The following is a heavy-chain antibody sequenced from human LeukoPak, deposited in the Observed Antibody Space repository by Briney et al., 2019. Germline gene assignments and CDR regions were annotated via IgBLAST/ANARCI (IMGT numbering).Heavy chain of an antibody. Sequence: PSETLSLTCTVSGGSISSYYWSWIRQPPGKGLEWIGYIYYSGSTNYNPSLKSRVTISVDTSKNQFSLKLSSVTAADTAVYYCARADDDSSPRGYYYYMDVWGKGTTVTVSS. CDR3: ARADDDSSPRGYYYYMDV. D-gene: IGHD6-6*01. J-gene: IGHJ6*03. CDR1: GGSISSYY. CDR2: IYYSGST. V-gene: IGHV4-59*08.